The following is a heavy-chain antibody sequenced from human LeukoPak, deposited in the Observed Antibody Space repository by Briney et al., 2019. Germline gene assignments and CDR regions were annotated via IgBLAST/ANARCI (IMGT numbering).Heavy chain of an antibody. CDR1: GGTFSSYA. CDR3: ARGAGLCSGGSCYDYYYGMDV. Sequence: SVKVSCKASGGTFSSYAISWVRQAPGQGLEWMGGIIPIFGTANYAQKFQGRVTITAYESTSTAYMELSSLRSEDTAVYYCARGAGLCSGGSCYDYYYGMDVWGKGTTVTVSS. D-gene: IGHD2-15*01. V-gene: IGHV1-69*01. J-gene: IGHJ6*04. CDR2: IIPIFGTA.